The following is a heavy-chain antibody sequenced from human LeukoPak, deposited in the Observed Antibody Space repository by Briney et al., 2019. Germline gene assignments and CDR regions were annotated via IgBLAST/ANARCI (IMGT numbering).Heavy chain of an antibody. D-gene: IGHD3-3*01. J-gene: IGHJ6*03. Sequence: GGSLRLSCAASGFTFSSYAMSWVRQAPGKGLEWVSAISGSGGSTYYADSVKGRFTISRDNSKNTLYLQMNSLRAEDTAVYYCAKDRVEMYYDFWSGYYYYYYMDVWGKGTTVTVSS. V-gene: IGHV3-23*01. CDR1: GFTFSSYA. CDR2: ISGSGGST. CDR3: AKDRVEMYYDFWSGYYYYYYMDV.